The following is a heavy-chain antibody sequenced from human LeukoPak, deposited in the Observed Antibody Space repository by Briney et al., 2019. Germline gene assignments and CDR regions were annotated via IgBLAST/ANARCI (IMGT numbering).Heavy chain of an antibody. CDR3: ARDPHIAAAGTIFDY. Sequence: GGSLRLSCVVSGFTFSSCSMNWVRQAPGKGLEWVSYISSSTTRYYADSVKGRFTISRDNAKNSLYLQMNSLRDEDSAVYYCARDPHIAAAGTIFDYWGQGTLVTVSS. V-gene: IGHV3-48*02. J-gene: IGHJ4*02. D-gene: IGHD6-13*01. CDR1: GFTFSSCS. CDR2: ISSSTTR.